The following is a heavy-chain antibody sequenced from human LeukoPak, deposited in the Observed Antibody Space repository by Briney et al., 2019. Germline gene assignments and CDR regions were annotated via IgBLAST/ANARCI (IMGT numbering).Heavy chain of an antibody. V-gene: IGHV4-59*12. Sequence: SETLSLTCTVSGGSISSYYWSWIRQPPGKGLEWIGYIYYSGSTNYNPSLKSRVTISVDTSKNQFSLKLSSVTAADTAVYYCARTPYDYVWGSYRRHTLFDSWAQGTLFTVSS. J-gene: IGHJ4*02. D-gene: IGHD3-16*02. CDR2: IYYSGST. CDR3: ARTPYDYVWGSYRRHTLFDS. CDR1: GGSISSYY.